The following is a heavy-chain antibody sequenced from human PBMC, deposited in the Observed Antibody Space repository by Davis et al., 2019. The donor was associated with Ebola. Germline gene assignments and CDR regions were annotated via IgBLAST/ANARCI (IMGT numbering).Heavy chain of an antibody. D-gene: IGHD6-13*01. J-gene: IGHJ3*02. CDR2: INPSGGST. Sequence: ASVKVSCKASGYTFTSYYMHWVRQAPGQGLEWMGIINPSGGSTNYAQKFQGRVTITADKSTSTAYMELSSLRSEDTAVYYCARDSFYSSSWYTIGAHDTFDIWGQGTMVTVSS. CDR3: ARDSFYSSSWYTIGAHDTFDI. V-gene: IGHV1-46*01. CDR1: GYTFTSYY.